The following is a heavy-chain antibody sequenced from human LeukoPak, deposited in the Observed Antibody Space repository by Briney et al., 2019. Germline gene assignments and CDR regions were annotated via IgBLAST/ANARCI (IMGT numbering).Heavy chain of an antibody. Sequence: GRSLRLSCAASEFTVSSYGMHWVRQAPGKGLEWVAVIWYDGSNKYYADSVKGRFTISRDNSKNTLYLQMNSLRAEDTAVYYCARDLYGDYQAYYFDYWGQGTLVTVSS. D-gene: IGHD4-17*01. J-gene: IGHJ4*02. CDR2: IWYDGSNK. V-gene: IGHV3-33*01. CDR1: EFTVSSYG. CDR3: ARDLYGDYQAYYFDY.